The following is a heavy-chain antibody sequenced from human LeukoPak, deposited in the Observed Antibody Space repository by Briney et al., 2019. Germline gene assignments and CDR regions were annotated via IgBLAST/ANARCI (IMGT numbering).Heavy chain of an antibody. J-gene: IGHJ4*02. CDR1: GFTFNNYA. V-gene: IGHV3-23*01. D-gene: IGHD3-10*01. CDR3: AKRKSGSSGLNHFDY. CDR2: IIGSGGDT. Sequence: GGSLRLSCAASGFTFNNYAMSWVRQAPGKGLEWVSAIIGSGGDTYYADSVEGRFTVSRDNSKNIVYLQMNSLRAEDTAIYYCAKRKSGSSGLNHFDYWGQGTLVTVSS.